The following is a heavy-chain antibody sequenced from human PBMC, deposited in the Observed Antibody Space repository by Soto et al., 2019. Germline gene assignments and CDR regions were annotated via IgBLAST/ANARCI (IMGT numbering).Heavy chain of an antibody. CDR3: AKVHDFWSGPYYFDY. D-gene: IGHD3-3*01. CDR1: GFTFSSYA. J-gene: IGHJ4*02. V-gene: IGHV3-23*01. Sequence: EVQLLESGGGLVQPGGSLRLSCAASGFTFSSYAMSWVRQAPGKGLEWVSAISGSGGSTYYADSVKGWFTISRDNSKNTLYLQMTSLRAEDTAVYYCAKVHDFWSGPYYFDYWGQGTLVTVSS. CDR2: ISGSGGST.